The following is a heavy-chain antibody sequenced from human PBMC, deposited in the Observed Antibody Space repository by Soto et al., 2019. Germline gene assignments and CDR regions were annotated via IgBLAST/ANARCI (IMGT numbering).Heavy chain of an antibody. D-gene: IGHD6-13*01. CDR1: GYTFTSYY. V-gene: IGHV1-46*03. CDR3: ARDNIAAEELQNFDY. J-gene: IGHJ4*02. Sequence: ASVKVSCKASGYTFTSYYMHWVRQAPGQGLEWMGIINPSGGSTSYAQKFQGRVTMTRDTSTSTVYMELSSLRSEDTAVYYCARDNIAAEELQNFDYWGQGTLVTVYS. CDR2: INPSGGST.